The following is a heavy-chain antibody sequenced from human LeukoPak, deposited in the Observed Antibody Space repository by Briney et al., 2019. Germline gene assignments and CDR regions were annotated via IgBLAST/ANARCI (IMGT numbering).Heavy chain of an antibody. J-gene: IGHJ6*03. CDR1: GFTVSRNV. CDR3: ARDLAGFQEPRYYYYMDV. V-gene: IGHV3-66*02. Sequence: GGSLRLSCVASGFTVSRNVMSWARQAPGKGLEWVSLIYSGDRAFYADSVRGRFTISRNNSKHTLFLEMSSLKPEDTATYYCARDLAGFQEPRYYYYMDVWGKGTTVTVSS. D-gene: IGHD1-14*01. CDR2: IYSGDRA.